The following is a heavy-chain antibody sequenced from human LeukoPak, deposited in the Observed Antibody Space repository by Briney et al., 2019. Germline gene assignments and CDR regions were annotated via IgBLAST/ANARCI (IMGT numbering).Heavy chain of an antibody. CDR2: ISYDGSNK. CDR3: ARDADWRIAAAGTFDY. D-gene: IGHD6-13*01. Sequence: GGSLRLSCAASGFTFSSYAMHWVRQAPGKGLEWVAVISYDGSNKYYADSVKGRFTISRDNAKNSLYLQMNSLRAEDTAVYYCARDADWRIAAAGTFDYWGQGTLVTVSS. V-gene: IGHV3-30-3*01. J-gene: IGHJ4*02. CDR1: GFTFSSYA.